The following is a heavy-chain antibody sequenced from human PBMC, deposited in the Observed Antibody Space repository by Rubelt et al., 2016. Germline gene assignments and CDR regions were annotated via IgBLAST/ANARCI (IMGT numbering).Heavy chain of an antibody. V-gene: IGHV4-34*02. J-gene: IGHJ4*02. CDR3: ARGAAPWYYGTNDYYHY. CDR2: VNHAAVA. CDR1: GGSFSGYS. D-gene: IGHD3-10*01. Sequence: QVQLQQWGEGLLKPSETLSLTCVVSGGSFSGYSWSWVRQPPEKGLEWIGDVNHAAVAVYSPSLKSRVTISLDTSKNHLSMRLDSVNSADTAGYYCARGAAPWYYGTNDYYHYWGPGAQVVVSS.